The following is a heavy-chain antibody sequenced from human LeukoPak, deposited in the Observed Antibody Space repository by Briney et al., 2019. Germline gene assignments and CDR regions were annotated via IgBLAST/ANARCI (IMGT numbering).Heavy chain of an antibody. CDR2: ISKTGTTI. J-gene: IGHJ6*02. D-gene: IGHD6-13*01. CDR1: GLNFSAYY. V-gene: IGHV3-11*04. CDR3: ARSVGSSWYIGRYYYYGMDV. Sequence: GGSLRLSCVASGLNFSAYYMTWIRWAPGNGLEAPGKGLEWLSHISKTGTTIYYADSVKGRFTISRDNAKNSLYLQMNSLRAEDTAVYYCARSVGSSWYIGRYYYYGMDVWGQGTTVTVSS.